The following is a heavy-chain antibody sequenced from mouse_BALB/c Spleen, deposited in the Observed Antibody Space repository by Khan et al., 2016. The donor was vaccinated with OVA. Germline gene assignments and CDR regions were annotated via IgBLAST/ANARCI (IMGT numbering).Heavy chain of an antibody. CDR1: GYTFTSYR. J-gene: IGHJ1*01. Sequence: QVQLQQSGAELARPGASVKMSCKASGYTFTSYRMHWVKQRPGQGLEWIGYINPSNGYTNYNQRFKDKATLTADISSSTAYMKLSSLTSEDSAVYYCVKAGAYYRYDGYFDVWGEGTTVTVSS. D-gene: IGHD2-14*01. CDR3: VKAGAYYRYDGYFDV. V-gene: IGHV1-4*01. CDR2: INPSNGYT.